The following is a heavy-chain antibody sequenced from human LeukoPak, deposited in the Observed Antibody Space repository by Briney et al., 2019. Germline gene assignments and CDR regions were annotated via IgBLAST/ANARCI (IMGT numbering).Heavy chain of an antibody. J-gene: IGHJ6*03. CDR3: ARHLPKYSGSYYAYYYYMDV. CDR2: IYPGDSDT. V-gene: IGHV5-51*01. Sequence: GESLKISCKGSGYSFTSYWIGWVRQMPGKGLEWMGIIYPGDSDTRYSPSFQGQVTISADKSISTAYLQWSSLKASDTAMYYCARHLPKYSGSYYAYYYYMDVWGKGTTVTVSS. CDR1: GYSFTSYW. D-gene: IGHD1-26*01.